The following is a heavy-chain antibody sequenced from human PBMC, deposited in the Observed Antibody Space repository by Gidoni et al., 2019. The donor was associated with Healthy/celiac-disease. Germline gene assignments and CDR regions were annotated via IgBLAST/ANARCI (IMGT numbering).Heavy chain of an antibody. J-gene: IGHJ4*02. CDR3: ARVHYGDLSALDY. D-gene: IGHD4-17*01. Sequence: QVQLQESGPGLVKPSETLSLTCAVSGYSISSGYYWGWIRQPPGKGLEWIGSIYHSGSTYYNPSLKSRVTISVDTSKNQFSLKLSSVTAADTAVYYCARVHYGDLSALDYWGQGTLVTVSS. CDR1: GYSISSGYY. CDR2: IYHSGST. V-gene: IGHV4-38-2*01.